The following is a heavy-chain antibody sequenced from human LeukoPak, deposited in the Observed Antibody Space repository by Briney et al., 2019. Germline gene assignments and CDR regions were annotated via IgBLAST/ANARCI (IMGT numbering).Heavy chain of an antibody. CDR3: AKHSSAYYEAIFFDY. CDR2: ISYDGSNK. D-gene: IGHD6-19*01. CDR1: GFTFSSYG. V-gene: IGHV3-30*18. J-gene: IGHJ4*02. Sequence: GGSLRLSCAASGFTFSSYGMHWVRQAPGKGLEWVAVISYDGSNKYYADSVKGRFTISRDNSKNMLYLQMNSLRAEDTAVYYCAKHSSAYYEAIFFDYWGQGTLVTVSS.